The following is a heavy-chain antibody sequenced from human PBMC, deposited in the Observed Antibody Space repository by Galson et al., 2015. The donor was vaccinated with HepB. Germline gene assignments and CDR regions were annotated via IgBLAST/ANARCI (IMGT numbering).Heavy chain of an antibody. CDR3: AKITVAGNADARVFDY. J-gene: IGHJ4*02. CDR1: GFTFSSYG. V-gene: IGHV3-30*18. Sequence: SLRLSCAASGFTFSSYGMHWVRQAPGKGLEWVAVISYDGSNKYYADSVKGRFTISRDNSKNTLYLQMNSLRAEDTAVYYCAKITVAGNADARVFDYWGQGTLVTVSS. CDR2: ISYDGSNK. D-gene: IGHD6-19*01.